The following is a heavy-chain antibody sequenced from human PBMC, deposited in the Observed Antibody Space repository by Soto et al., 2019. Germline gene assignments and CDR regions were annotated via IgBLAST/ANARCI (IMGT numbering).Heavy chain of an antibody. CDR2: ISGSGGST. D-gene: IGHD6-13*01. CDR1: GYTFTSYD. V-gene: IGHV3-23*01. CDR3: AKDKSLAAAGNY. J-gene: IGHJ4*02. Sequence: SCKASGYTFTSYDINWVRQAPGKGLEWVSAISGSGGSTYYADSVKGRFTISRDNSKNTLYLQMNSLRAEDTAVYYCAKDKSLAAAGNYWGQGTLVTVSS.